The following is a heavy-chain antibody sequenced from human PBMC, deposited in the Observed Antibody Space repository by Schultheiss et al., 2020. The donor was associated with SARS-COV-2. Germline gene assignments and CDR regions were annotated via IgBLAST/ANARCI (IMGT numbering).Heavy chain of an antibody. Sequence: GGSPRLSCSASGFTFSSYAMHWVRQAPGKGLEYVSAISSNGGSTYYADSVKGRFTISRDNSKNTLYLQMSSLRAEDTAVYYCVKDLYSSGWFLLDYWGQGTLVTVSS. CDR3: VKDLYSSGWFLLDY. D-gene: IGHD6-19*01. J-gene: IGHJ4*02. CDR1: GFTFSSYA. CDR2: ISSNGGST. V-gene: IGHV3-64D*06.